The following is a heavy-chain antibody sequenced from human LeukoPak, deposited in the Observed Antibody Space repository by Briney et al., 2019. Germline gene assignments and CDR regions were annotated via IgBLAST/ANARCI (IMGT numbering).Heavy chain of an antibody. CDR2: IYTTGST. D-gene: IGHD1-14*01. CDR1: GGSISSYY. Sequence: PSETLSLTCTVSGGSISSYYWSWVRQPAGKGLEWIGRIYTTGSTNYNPSLKSRVTMSVGTSKNQFSLNLRSVTAADTAFYYCARIGHQNLDYWGQGTLVTVSS. CDR3: ARIGHQNLDY. J-gene: IGHJ4*02. V-gene: IGHV4-4*07.